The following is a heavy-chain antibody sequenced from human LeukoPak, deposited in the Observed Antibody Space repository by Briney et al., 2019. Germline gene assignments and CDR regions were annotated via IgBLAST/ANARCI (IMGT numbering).Heavy chain of an antibody. CDR3: AKDRTVGASYWYFDL. D-gene: IGHD1-26*01. Sequence: GGSLSLSCVASGVTLSNYAMSWARQAPGQGRVWVSGISSSGSGGNTYYADSVKGRFTISRDSSRNTLFLHMNTLRAEDTAIYYCAKDRTVGASYWYFDLWGRGTLVTVSS. CDR1: GVTLSNYA. CDR2: ISSSGSGGNT. V-gene: IGHV3-23*01. J-gene: IGHJ2*01.